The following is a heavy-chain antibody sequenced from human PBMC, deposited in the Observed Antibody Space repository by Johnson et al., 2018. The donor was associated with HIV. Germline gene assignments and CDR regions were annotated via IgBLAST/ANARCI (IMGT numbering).Heavy chain of an antibody. D-gene: IGHD3-16*01. CDR3: AKGEWGAGTDAFDI. CDR1: GFSFSSYA. CDR2: IYSGGFT. J-gene: IGHJ3*02. Sequence: QVQLVESGGGVVQPGRSLRLSCAASGFSFSSYAMHWVRQAPGKGLEWVTVIYSGGFTYYADSVKGRFTISRDNSKNTLYLQMNSLRAEDTAVYYCAKGEWGAGTDAFDIWGQGTMVTVS. V-gene: IGHV3-NL1*01.